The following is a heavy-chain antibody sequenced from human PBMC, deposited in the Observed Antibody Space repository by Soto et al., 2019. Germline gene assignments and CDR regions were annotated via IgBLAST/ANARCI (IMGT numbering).Heavy chain of an antibody. Sequence: SETLSLTCTVSGGSISSGGYYWSWIRQHPWKGLEWIGYIYYSGTTNYNPSLKSRVTISVDTSKNQFSLRLSSVTAADTAVYYCARVGWGGDSWGQGTLVTVYS. V-gene: IGHV4-61*08. CDR3: ARVGWGGDS. J-gene: IGHJ4*02. CDR2: IYYSGTT. D-gene: IGHD7-27*01. CDR1: GGSISSGGYY.